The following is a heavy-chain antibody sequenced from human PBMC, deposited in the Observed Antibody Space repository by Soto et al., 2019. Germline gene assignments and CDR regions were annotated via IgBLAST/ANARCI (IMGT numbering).Heavy chain of an antibody. CDR1: GGSISSGDYY. V-gene: IGHV4-30-4*01. Sequence: SETLSLTCTVSGGSISSGDYYWSWIRQPPGKGLEWIGYIYYSGSTYYNPSLKSRVTISVDTSKNQFSLKLSSVTAADTAVYYCAREPVPYYYDSSGYYSFGGSRDYYYYGMDVWGQGTTVTVSS. J-gene: IGHJ6*02. D-gene: IGHD3-22*01. CDR2: IYYSGST. CDR3: AREPVPYYYDSSGYYSFGGSRDYYYYGMDV.